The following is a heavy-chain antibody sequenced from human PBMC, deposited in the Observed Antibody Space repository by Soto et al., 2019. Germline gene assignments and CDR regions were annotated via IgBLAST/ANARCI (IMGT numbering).Heavy chain of an antibody. V-gene: IGHV3-21*01. D-gene: IGHD2-15*01. CDR1: GFTFSSYS. CDR2: ISSSSSYI. J-gene: IGHJ3*02. Sequence: LRLSCAASGFTFSSYSMNWVRQAPGKGLEWVSSISSSSSYIYYADSVKGRFTISRDNAKNSLYLQMNSLRAEDTAVYYCARTKCSGGSCYSPLDAFDIWGQGTMVTVSS. CDR3: ARTKCSGGSCYSPLDAFDI.